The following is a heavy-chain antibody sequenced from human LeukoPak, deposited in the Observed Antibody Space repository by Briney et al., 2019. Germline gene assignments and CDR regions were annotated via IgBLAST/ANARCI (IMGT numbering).Heavy chain of an antibody. CDR1: GGSISSYS. D-gene: IGHD4-11*01. J-gene: IGHJ6*03. CDR3: ARDLKALSTVSTSYYYYYMDV. V-gene: IGHV4-4*07. Sequence: SETLSLTCTVSGGSISSYSWSWIRQPAGKGLEWIGRIYTSGSTNYNPSFKSRVTMSVDTSKNQFSLKVSSVTAADTAVYYCARDLKALSTVSTSYYYYYMDVWGKGTTVTVSS. CDR2: IYTSGST.